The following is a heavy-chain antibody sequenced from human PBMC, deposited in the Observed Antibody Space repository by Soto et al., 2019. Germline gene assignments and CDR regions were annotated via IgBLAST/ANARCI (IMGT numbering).Heavy chain of an antibody. Sequence: ASETPSLTCTVPGGSLSRYYWSWIRQPPGKGLEWIGDIYYSGSTNYNPSPKSRVTLSVDTSKNQFSLKLSSVTAADTAVYYCARGSSITMVRGVIIKPPYYYYMDVWGKGTTVTVSS. J-gene: IGHJ6*03. D-gene: IGHD3-10*01. CDR3: ARGSSITMVRGVIIKPPYYYYMDV. V-gene: IGHV4-59*12. CDR1: GGSLSRYY. CDR2: IYYSGST.